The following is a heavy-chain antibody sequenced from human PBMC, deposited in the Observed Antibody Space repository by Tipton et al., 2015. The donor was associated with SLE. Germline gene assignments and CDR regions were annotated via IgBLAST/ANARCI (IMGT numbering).Heavy chain of an antibody. CDR2: IYYSGST. D-gene: IGHD3-10*01. CDR3: ARAIQGVPPGEYFDL. J-gene: IGHJ2*01. CDR1: GGSISSYY. Sequence: TLSLTCTVSGGSISSYYWSWIRQPPGKGLEWIGYIYYSGSTNYNPSLKSRVTISVDTSKNQFSLKLSSVTAADTAVYYCARAIQGVPPGEYFDLWGRGALVTASS. V-gene: IGHV4-59*12.